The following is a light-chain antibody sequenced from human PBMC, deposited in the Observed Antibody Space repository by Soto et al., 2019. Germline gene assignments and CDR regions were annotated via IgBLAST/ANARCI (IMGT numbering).Light chain of an antibody. CDR2: NAS. J-gene: IGKJ1*01. Sequence: ETVLTQSPGTLSLSPGERATLSCRASQSVTRNYLAWYQQKPGQAPRLLIFNASYRATGIPDRFSGNGSGADFTLTISRLEPEDFAIYYCQQYASSPRTFGQGTRVEVK. CDR3: QQYASSPRT. V-gene: IGKV3-20*01. CDR1: QSVTRNY.